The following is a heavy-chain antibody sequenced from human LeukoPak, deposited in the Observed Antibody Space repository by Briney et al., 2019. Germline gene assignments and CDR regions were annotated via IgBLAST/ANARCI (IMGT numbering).Heavy chain of an antibody. Sequence: SETLSLTCAVYGGSFSGYYWSWIRQPPGKGLEWIGEINHSGSTNYNPSLKSRVTISVDTSKNQFSLKLSSVTAADTAVYYCARAYYDFWSGYPYYYMDVWGKGTTVTVSS. CDR2: INHSGST. CDR1: GGSFSGYY. V-gene: IGHV4-34*01. D-gene: IGHD3-3*01. CDR3: ARAYYDFWSGYPYYYMDV. J-gene: IGHJ6*03.